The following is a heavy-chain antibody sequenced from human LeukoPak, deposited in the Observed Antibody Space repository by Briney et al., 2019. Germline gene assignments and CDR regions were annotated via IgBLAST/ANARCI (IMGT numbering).Heavy chain of an antibody. V-gene: IGHV3-48*04. CDR2: ISSSSSTI. D-gene: IGHD3-3*01. CDR3: AKAQNYDFWSGYYTGPWDY. J-gene: IGHJ4*02. CDR1: GFTFSGYN. Sequence: PGGSLRLSCAASGFTFSGYNMNWVRQAPGKGLEWVSYISSSSSTIYYADSVKGRFTISRDNAKNSLYLQMNSLRAEDTAVYYCAKAQNYDFWSGYYTGPWDYWGQGTLVTVSS.